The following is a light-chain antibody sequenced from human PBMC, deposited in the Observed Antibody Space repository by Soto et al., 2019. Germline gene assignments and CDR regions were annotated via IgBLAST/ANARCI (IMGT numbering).Light chain of an antibody. Sequence: QSALAQPASVSASPGQSITISCTGTTNDVAAYNYVSWYQQHPGNVPRLMIYEVSNRPSGISSRFSGSKSGNTASLTISGLQAEDEADYYCSSYTNSNTVVFGGGTKLTVL. J-gene: IGLJ2*01. CDR2: EVS. CDR3: SSYTNSNTVV. V-gene: IGLV2-14*01. CDR1: TNDVAAYNY.